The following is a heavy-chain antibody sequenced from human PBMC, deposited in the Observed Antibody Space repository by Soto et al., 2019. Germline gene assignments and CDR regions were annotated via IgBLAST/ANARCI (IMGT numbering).Heavy chain of an antibody. J-gene: IGHJ4*02. D-gene: IGHD2-21*01. Sequence: PGGSLRLSCAASGFTFSSDALSWVRQAPGKGLEWVSAISGSGSTTYYADSVKGRFTISRDNSKNTLYLQMNSLRAEDTAVYHCANIVGGIYYFDCWGQGTLVTVSS. CDR1: GFTFSSDA. CDR2: ISGSGSTT. V-gene: IGHV3-23*01. CDR3: ANIVGGIYYFDC.